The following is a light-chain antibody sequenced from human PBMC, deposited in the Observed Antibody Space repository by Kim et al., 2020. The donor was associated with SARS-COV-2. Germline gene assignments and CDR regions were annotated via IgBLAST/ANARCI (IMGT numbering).Light chain of an antibody. J-gene: IGKJ1*01. Sequence: HPAFISCKSSQSLLYSDGKTWLYWFLQKPGQAPQLLIYEVSKRFSGVPERFSGSGSGTDFTLKISRVEAEDVGVYYCMQSVEQWTFGQGTKVDIK. V-gene: IGKV2D-29*01. CDR1: QSLLYSDGKTW. CDR3: MQSVEQWT. CDR2: EVS.